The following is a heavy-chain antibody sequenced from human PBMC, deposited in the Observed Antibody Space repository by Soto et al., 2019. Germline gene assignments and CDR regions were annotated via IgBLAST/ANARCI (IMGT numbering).Heavy chain of an antibody. D-gene: IGHD1-26*01. Sequence: ASVKVSCKASGYTFTSYGISWVRQASGQGLEWMGWISVYNGNTNYPQKLQGRVTMTTDTSTGTAYMELRSLQSDDTAVYYCAKTGLVQEYYFDYWGQGTPVTVSS. V-gene: IGHV1-18*01. J-gene: IGHJ4*02. CDR1: GYTFTSYG. CDR2: ISVYNGNT. CDR3: AKTGLVQEYYFDY.